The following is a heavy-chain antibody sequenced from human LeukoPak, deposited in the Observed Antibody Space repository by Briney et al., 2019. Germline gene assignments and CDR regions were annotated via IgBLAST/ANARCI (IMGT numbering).Heavy chain of an antibody. V-gene: IGHV4-34*01. D-gene: IGHD3-3*01. CDR2: INHSGST. J-gene: IGHJ4*02. CDR1: GGSFSGYY. Sequence: SETLSLTCAVYGGSFSGYYWSWIRQPPGKGLEWIGEINHSGSTNYNPSLKSRVTISVDTSKNQFSLKLSSVTAADTAVYYCARGRYYDFWSGYYAAGGYFDYWGQGTLVTVSA. CDR3: ARGRYYDFWSGYYAAGGYFDY.